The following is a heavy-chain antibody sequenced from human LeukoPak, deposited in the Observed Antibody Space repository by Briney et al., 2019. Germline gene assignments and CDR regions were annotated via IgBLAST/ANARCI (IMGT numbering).Heavy chain of an antibody. J-gene: IGHJ4*02. CDR2: INHSGST. CDR1: GGSISSYY. V-gene: IGHV4-34*01. D-gene: IGHD1-26*01. CDR3: AGRGIVGATLDY. Sequence: SETLSPTCTVSGGSISSYYWSWIRQPPGKGLEWIGEINHSGSTNYNPSLKSRVTISVDTSKNQFSLKLSSVTAADTAVYYCAGRGIVGATLDYWGQGTLVTVSS.